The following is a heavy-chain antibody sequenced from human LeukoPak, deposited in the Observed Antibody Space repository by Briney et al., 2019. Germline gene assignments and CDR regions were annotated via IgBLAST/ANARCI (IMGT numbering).Heavy chain of an antibody. CDR1: GYTFTSYY. J-gene: IGHJ4*02. V-gene: IGHV1-46*01. Sequence: ASVKVSCKASGYTFTSYYMHWVRQPPGQGLEGMGIINPSGGSTSYAQKFQGRVTMTRDTSTSTVYMELSSLRSEDTAVYYCARDPEQSGGPDYWGQGTLVTVSS. CDR3: ARDPEQSGGPDY. D-gene: IGHD3-16*01. CDR2: INPSGGST.